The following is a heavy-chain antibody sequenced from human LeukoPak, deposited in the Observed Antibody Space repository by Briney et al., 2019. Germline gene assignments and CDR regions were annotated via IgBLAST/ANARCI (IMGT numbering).Heavy chain of an antibody. CDR3: ARVGYAFDI. CDR1: GYTFTSYD. V-gene: IGHV1-69*13. CDR2: IIPIFGTA. J-gene: IGHJ3*02. Sequence: SVKVSCKASGYTFTSYDFNWLRQAPGQGLEWMGGIIPIFGTANYAQKFRGRVTITADESTSTAYMELSSLRSEDTAVYYCARVGYAFDIWGQGTMVTVSS.